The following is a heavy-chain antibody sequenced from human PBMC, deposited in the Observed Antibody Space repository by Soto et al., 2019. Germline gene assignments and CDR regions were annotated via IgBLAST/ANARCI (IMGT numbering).Heavy chain of an antibody. CDR1: GFTFSDYY. CDR3: ARANGYSSSWYDPHYYGMDV. V-gene: IGHV3-11*01. D-gene: IGHD6-13*01. CDR2: ISSSGSTI. Sequence: PGGSLRLSCAASGFTFSDYYMSWIRQAPGRGLEWVSYISSSGSTIYYADSVKGRFTISRDNAKNSLYLQMNSLRAEDTAVYYCARANGYSSSWYDPHYYGMDVWGQGTTVTVSS. J-gene: IGHJ6*02.